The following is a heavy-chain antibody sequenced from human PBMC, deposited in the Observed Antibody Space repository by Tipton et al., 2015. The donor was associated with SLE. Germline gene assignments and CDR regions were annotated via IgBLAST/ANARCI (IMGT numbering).Heavy chain of an antibody. CDR3: TRGGASSKWLDP. J-gene: IGHJ5*02. V-gene: IGHV4-59*01. CDR2: ISNTGGT. D-gene: IGHD6-6*01. CDR1: GDSNSSYY. Sequence: TLSLTCTVSGDSNSSYYWSWIRQSPGKGLEWIAYISNTGGTRYNPSLKSRVTISIDTSKRQISLNLRSVTAADTAVYYCTRGGASSKWLDPWGQGVLVTVSS.